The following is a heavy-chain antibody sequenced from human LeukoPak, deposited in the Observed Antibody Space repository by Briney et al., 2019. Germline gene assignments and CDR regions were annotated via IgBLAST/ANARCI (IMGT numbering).Heavy chain of an antibody. D-gene: IGHD2-2*01. CDR2: IRYDGSNK. J-gene: IGHJ4*02. CDR3: AKDGGYCSSTSCYWSRRLWYPDY. Sequence: GGSLRLSCAASGFTFSTYGMHWVRQAPGKGLEWVAFIRYDGSNKYYADSVKGRFTISRDNSKDTLYLQMNSLRAEDTAVYYCAKDGGYCSSTSCYWSRRLWYPDYWGQGTLVTVSS. CDR1: GFTFSTYG. V-gene: IGHV3-30*02.